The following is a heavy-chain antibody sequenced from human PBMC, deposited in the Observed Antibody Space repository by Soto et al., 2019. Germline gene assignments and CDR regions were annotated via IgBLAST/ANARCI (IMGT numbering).Heavy chain of an antibody. D-gene: IGHD2-15*01. CDR3: AKDRRDGDFMHILVVDF. V-gene: IGHV3-30*18. CDR2: MSYDETKK. Sequence: QVQLVESGGGVVQPGGSLRLSCATSGFSLSSYAMHWVLQAPGKGLEWVALMSYDETKKYYADSVKGRFTISRDTSKNTLFLQMNNLRVEDTAVYYCAKDRRDGDFMHILVVDFWGQGALVTVSS. CDR1: GFSLSSYA. J-gene: IGHJ4*02.